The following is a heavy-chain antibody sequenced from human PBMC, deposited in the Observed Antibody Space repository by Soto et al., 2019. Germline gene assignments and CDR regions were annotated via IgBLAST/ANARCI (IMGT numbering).Heavy chain of an antibody. V-gene: IGHV3-33*08. Sequence: PWGSLRLSCAASGFTFSSYSMHWVRQAPGKGLEWVAVIWYDGSNKYYADSVKGRFTISRDNSKNTLYLQMNSLRAEDTAVYYCARDLLDSSSRNYYYYGMDVWGQGTTVTVSS. CDR3: ARDLLDSSSRNYYYYGMDV. J-gene: IGHJ6*02. D-gene: IGHD6-6*01. CDR2: IWYDGSNK. CDR1: GFTFSSYS.